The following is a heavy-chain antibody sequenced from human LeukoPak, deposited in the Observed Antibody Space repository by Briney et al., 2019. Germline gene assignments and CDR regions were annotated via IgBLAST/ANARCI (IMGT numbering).Heavy chain of an antibody. Sequence: GGSLRLSRAASGFTFSSYSMNWVRQAPGKGLEWVSSVSRSSSYIYYVDSVKGRFTISRDNAKNSLYLQMNSLRVEDTAVYYCARTQVGFGELLSYMDVWGKGTTVTISS. V-gene: IGHV3-21*06. D-gene: IGHD3-10*01. J-gene: IGHJ6*03. CDR3: ARTQVGFGELLSYMDV. CDR2: VSRSSSYI. CDR1: GFTFSSYS.